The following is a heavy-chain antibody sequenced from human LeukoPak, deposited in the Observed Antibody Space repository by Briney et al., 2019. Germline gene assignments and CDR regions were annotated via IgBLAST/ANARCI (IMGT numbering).Heavy chain of an antibody. Sequence: SVKVSCKASGGTFSSYAISWVRQAPGQGPEWMGRIIPILGIANYAQKFQGRVTITADKSTSTAYMELSSLRSEDTAVYYCARSGIAAAGTAFDYWGQGTLVTVSS. CDR1: GGTFSSYA. J-gene: IGHJ4*02. CDR3: ARSGIAAAGTAFDY. CDR2: IIPILGIA. V-gene: IGHV1-69*04. D-gene: IGHD6-13*01.